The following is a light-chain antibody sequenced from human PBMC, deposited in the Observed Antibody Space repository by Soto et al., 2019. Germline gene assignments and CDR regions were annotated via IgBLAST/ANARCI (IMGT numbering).Light chain of an antibody. J-gene: IGKJ1*01. Sequence: EIALTQSPVTLSLSPGERATLSCRASQSVINYLAWYRQKPGQAPRLLIYDASNRATGIPARFSGSGSGTDFTLTISSLEPEDFAVYYCQQRANWPWTFDQGTKVEIK. V-gene: IGKV3-11*01. CDR3: QQRANWPWT. CDR2: DAS. CDR1: QSVINY.